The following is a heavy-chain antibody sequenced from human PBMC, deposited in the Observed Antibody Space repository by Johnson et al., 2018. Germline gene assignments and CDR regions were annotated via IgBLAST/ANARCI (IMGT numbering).Heavy chain of an antibody. CDR2: ISSSSSTI. CDR1: GFTFSSYS. J-gene: IGHJ3*02. CDR3: SRDLGRDPPYFDAFDI. V-gene: IGHV3-48*01. D-gene: IGHD3/OR15-3a*01. Sequence: VQLQESGGGLVQPGGSLRLSCAASGFTFSSYSMNWVRQAPGKGLEWVSYISSSSSTIYYADSVKGRFTIAGDKAKNSLYLQMNSLGAEVTAVYYWSRDLGRDPPYFDAFDIWGQGTMVTVSS.